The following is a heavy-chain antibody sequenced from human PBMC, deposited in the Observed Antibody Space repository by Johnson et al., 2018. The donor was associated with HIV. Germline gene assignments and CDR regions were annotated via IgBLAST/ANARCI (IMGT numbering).Heavy chain of an antibody. Sequence: VQLVESGGGLVQPGGSLRLSCAASGFTFSSYAMSWVRQAPGKGLEWVSAISGSGGRTYYADSVKGRFTISRDNSKKKLYLQMKSLRPEDTAVYYCAKDRAEVVVVHDALDMWGQGTRVTGSS. CDR2: ISGSGGRT. V-gene: IGHV3-23*04. CDR1: GFTFSSYA. J-gene: IGHJ3*02. D-gene: IGHD3-22*01. CDR3: AKDRAEVVVVHDALDM.